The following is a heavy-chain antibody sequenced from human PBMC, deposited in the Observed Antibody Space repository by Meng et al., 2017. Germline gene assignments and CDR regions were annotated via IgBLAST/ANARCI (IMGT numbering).Heavy chain of an antibody. Sequence: AETLSLTCTVSGGSISSYYWSWIRQAPGKGLEWIGYIYYSGSTNYNPSLKSRVTISVDTSKNQFSLKLSSVNAADTAVYYCARGYYYGSGSNFDYWGQGNLVTVSS. D-gene: IGHD3-10*01. CDR3: ARGYYYGSGSNFDY. CDR1: GGSISSYY. J-gene: IGHJ4*02. V-gene: IGHV4-59*01. CDR2: IYYSGST.